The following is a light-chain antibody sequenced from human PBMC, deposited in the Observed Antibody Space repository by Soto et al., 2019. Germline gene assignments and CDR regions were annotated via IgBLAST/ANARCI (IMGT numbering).Light chain of an antibody. CDR1: RSDVGAYNY. V-gene: IGLV2-14*01. J-gene: IGLJ2*01. CDR3: SSYTTSSTPVV. Sequence: QSVLTQPASVSGSPGQSITISCTGTRSDVGAYNYVSWYQQHPGKAPKLMIYEVSNRPSGVSNRFSGSKSGNTASLTISGLQAEDEADYYCSSYTTSSTPVVFGGGTKLTVL. CDR2: EVS.